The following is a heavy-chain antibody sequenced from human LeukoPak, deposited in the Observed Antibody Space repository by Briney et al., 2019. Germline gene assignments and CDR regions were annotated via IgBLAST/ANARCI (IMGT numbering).Heavy chain of an antibody. CDR1: GGSISSYY. CDR3: ARGFDAHNAFDI. Sequence: SETLSLTCTVSGGSISSYYWSWLRQPPGKGLEWIGYIYYSGSTSYNPSLKSRVTISVDTSKNQFSLKLTSVTAADTAVYYCARGFDAHNAFDIWGQGTMVTVSS. CDR2: IYYSGST. V-gene: IGHV4-59*08. D-gene: IGHD3-9*01. J-gene: IGHJ3*02.